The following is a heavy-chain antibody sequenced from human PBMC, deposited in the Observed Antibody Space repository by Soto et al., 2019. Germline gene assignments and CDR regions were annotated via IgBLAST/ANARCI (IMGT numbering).Heavy chain of an antibody. CDR2: ISDTSSNI. J-gene: IGHJ4*02. Sequence: GGSLRLSCAASGVTFSSYNMIWVRQAPGKGLEWVSYISDTSSNIYYADSVKGRFTISRDNAVNSLYLQMNSLRGEDTAVFYCARESGYRGSHFDYGGQGTLVTVSS. CDR3: ARESGYRGSHFDY. V-gene: IGHV3-48*01. D-gene: IGHD5-18*01. CDR1: GVTFSSYN.